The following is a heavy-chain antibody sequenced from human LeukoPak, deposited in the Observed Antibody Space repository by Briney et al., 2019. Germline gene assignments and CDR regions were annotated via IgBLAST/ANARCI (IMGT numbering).Heavy chain of an antibody. CDR3: ARDLALYSSSSLWFDP. CDR2: TYTSGST. D-gene: IGHD6-6*01. CDR1: GGSISSGSYY. Sequence: SQTLSLTCTVSGGSISSGSYYWSWIRQPAGKGLEWIGRTYTSGSTHYNPSLKSRVTISVDTSKNQFSLKLSSVTAADTAVYYCARDLALYSSSSLWFDPWGQGTLVTVSS. J-gene: IGHJ5*02. V-gene: IGHV4-61*02.